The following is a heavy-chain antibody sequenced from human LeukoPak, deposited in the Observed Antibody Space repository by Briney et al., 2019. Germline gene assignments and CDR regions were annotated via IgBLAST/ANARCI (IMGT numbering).Heavy chain of an antibody. CDR2: IHHSGSS. V-gene: IGHV4-59*02. CDR1: GGSVSFDY. Sequence: SETLSLTCTVSGGSVSFDYWSWIRQPPGKGLEWVGSIHHSGSSNYNSSLKSRVTLSLDTSKNQFSLRLSPVTVADTAVYYCTRENGDYAYDHWGPGALVTVSS. J-gene: IGHJ4*02. CDR3: TRENGDYAYDH. D-gene: IGHD4-17*01.